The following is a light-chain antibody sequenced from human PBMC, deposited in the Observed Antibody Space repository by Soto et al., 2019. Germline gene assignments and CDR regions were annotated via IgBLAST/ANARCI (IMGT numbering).Light chain of an antibody. CDR1: SSNIGSNF. CDR3: CSYAGSYTYV. Sequence: QSVLTQPPSASGTPGQSVTISCSGRSSNIGSNFVYWYQHLPGTAPKLLIYSNNQRPSGVPDRFSGSKSGTSASLAISGLRSEDEADYYCCSYAGSYTYVFGTGTKLTVL. J-gene: IGLJ1*01. CDR2: SNN. V-gene: IGLV1-47*02.